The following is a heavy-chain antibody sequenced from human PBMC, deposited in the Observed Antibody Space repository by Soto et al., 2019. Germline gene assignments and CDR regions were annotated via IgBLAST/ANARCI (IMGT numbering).Heavy chain of an antibody. V-gene: IGHV3-7*05. D-gene: IGHD3-22*01. CDR1: GFTFSSYW. CDR3: ARAPQTYYYDSSGFYFDY. J-gene: IGHJ4*02. Sequence: EVQLVESGGGLVQPGGSLRLSCAASGFTFSSYWMSWVRQAPGKGLEWVADIKQDGSEKYYVDSVKGRFTISRDNAKNSLYLQMNSLRAEDTAVYYCARAPQTYYYDSSGFYFDYWGQGTLVTVSS. CDR2: IKQDGSEK.